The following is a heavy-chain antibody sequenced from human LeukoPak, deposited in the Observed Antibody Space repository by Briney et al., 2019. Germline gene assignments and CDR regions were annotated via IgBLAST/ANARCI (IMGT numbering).Heavy chain of an antibody. CDR1: GGSFSGYY. CDR2: INHSGST. D-gene: IGHD3-10*01. Sequence: SETLSLTCAVYGGSFSGYYWSWIRQPPGKGLEWIGEINHSGSTNYNPSLKSRVTISVDTSKNQFSLKLGSVTAADTAVYYCARGQKLWFGELLNWFDPWGQGTLVTVSS. CDR3: ARGQKLWFGELLNWFDP. J-gene: IGHJ5*02. V-gene: IGHV4-34*01.